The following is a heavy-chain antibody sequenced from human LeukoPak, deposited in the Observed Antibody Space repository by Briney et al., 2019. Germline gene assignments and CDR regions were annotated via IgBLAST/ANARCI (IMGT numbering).Heavy chain of an antibody. J-gene: IGHJ4*02. V-gene: IGHV4-4*07. CDR2: IYTSGST. Sequence: SETLSLTCTVSGGSISSYYWSWIRQSAGKGLEWIGRIYTSGSTNYNASFKSRVSMSVDTSKNQFSLKLSSVTAADTAVFYCARENSGSYREFDYWGQGTLVTVSS. D-gene: IGHD1-26*01. CDR1: GGSISSYY. CDR3: ARENSGSYREFDY.